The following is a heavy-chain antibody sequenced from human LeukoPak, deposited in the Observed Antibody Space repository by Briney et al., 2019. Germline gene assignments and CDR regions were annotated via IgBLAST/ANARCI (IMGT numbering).Heavy chain of an antibody. Sequence: GRSLRLSCAASGFIFNDYAMHWVRQAPGKGLEWVSGISWHSGTIGYADSVKGRFTISRDNAKNSLYLQMNSLRGADTAWYYCVKVAGYSSGWFSAFDHWGRGTLVTVSS. J-gene: IGHJ4*02. V-gene: IGHV3-9*01. D-gene: IGHD6-19*01. CDR2: ISWHSGTI. CDR1: GFIFNDYA. CDR3: VKVAGYSSGWFSAFDH.